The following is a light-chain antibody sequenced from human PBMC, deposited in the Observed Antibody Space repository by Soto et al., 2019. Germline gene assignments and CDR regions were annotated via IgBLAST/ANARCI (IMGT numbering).Light chain of an antibody. Sequence: EIVLTQSPATLSLSPGERATLLCRASQSVSSYLVWYQQEPGQAPRLLNYDASNRATVIPARFSGSRSATDFTLTSSSLEPEDFAVYYCQQRSNWPPTFGQGTKLEIK. CDR1: QSVSSY. J-gene: IGKJ2*01. CDR3: QQRSNWPPT. CDR2: DAS. V-gene: IGKV3-11*01.